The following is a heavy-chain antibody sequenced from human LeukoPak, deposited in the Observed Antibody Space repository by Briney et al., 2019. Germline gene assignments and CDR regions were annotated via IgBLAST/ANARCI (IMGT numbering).Heavy chain of an antibody. CDR1: GGSISSSSYY. V-gene: IGHV4-39*07. J-gene: IGHJ5*02. CDR2: IYYSGST. CDR3: ARVMSWGMELDWWFDP. Sequence: SETLSLTCTVSGGSISSSSYYWGWIRQPPGKGLEWIGSIYYSGSTYYNPSLKSRVTISVDTSKNQFSLKLSSVTAADTAVYYCARVMSWGMELDWWFDPWGQGTLVTVSS. D-gene: IGHD1-7*01.